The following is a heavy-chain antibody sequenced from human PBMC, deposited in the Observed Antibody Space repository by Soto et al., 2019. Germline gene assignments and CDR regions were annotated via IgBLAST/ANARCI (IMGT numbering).Heavy chain of an antibody. CDR2: ISGSGITT. V-gene: IGHV3-23*01. Sequence: GGSLRLSCAASGFTFSTSAMAWVRQAPGKGLEWVSAISGSGITTNYADSVKGRFTISRDNSKNALYLQLNSLSAEDTALYYCAKGSSSSSPYFFDFCAPGTLVTVSS. D-gene: IGHD3-10*01. CDR1: GFTFSTSA. J-gene: IGHJ4*02. CDR3: AKGSSSSSPYFFDF.